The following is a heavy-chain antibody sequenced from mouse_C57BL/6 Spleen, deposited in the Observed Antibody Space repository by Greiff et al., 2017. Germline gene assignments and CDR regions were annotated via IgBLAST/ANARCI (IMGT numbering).Heavy chain of an antibody. CDR1: GYAFSSSW. V-gene: IGHV1-82*01. CDR2: IYPGDGDT. CDR3: ARWGYYDYDESYWYFDV. J-gene: IGHJ1*03. Sequence: QVQLQQSGPELVKPGASVKISCKASGYAFSSSWMNWVKQRPGKGLEWIGRIYPGDGDTNYNGKFKGKATLTADKSSSTAYMQLSSLTSEDSAVYFCARWGYYDYDESYWYFDVWGTGTTVTVSS. D-gene: IGHD2-4*01.